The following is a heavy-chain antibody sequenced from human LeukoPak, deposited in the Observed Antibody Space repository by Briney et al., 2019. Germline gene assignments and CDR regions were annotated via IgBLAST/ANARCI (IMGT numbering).Heavy chain of an antibody. V-gene: IGHV3-21*01. CDR3: ARELITMVRGVDYYYGMDV. CDR1: GFTFSSYS. CDR2: ISSSSSYI. D-gene: IGHD3-10*01. Sequence: GGSLRLSCAASGFTFSSYSMNWVRQAPGKGLEWVSSISSSSSYINYADSVKGRFTISRDNAKNTLYLQMNSLRAEDTAVYYCARELITMVRGVDYYYGMDVWGQGTTVTVSS. J-gene: IGHJ6*02.